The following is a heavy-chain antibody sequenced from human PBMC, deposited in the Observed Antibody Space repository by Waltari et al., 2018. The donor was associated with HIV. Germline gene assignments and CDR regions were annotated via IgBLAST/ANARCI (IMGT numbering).Heavy chain of an antibody. CDR1: GFTFSSYW. D-gene: IGHD3-22*01. Sequence: EVQLVESGGGLVQPGGSLRLSCAASGFTFSSYWMHWVRQAPGKGLVGVARSNSDGSSTSYADTVKGRFTISRDNAKNTLYLQMNRLRAEDTAVYYCARDYYESLAGFDYWGQGTLVTVSS. J-gene: IGHJ4*02. CDR2: SNSDGSST. V-gene: IGHV3-74*01. CDR3: ARDYYESLAGFDY.